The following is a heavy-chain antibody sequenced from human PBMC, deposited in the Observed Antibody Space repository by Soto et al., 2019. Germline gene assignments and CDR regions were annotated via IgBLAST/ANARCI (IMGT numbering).Heavy chain of an antibody. J-gene: IGHJ6*02. V-gene: IGHV4-34*01. CDR3: ARVSGIYYYGMDV. CDR2: INHSGST. D-gene: IGHD3-10*01. CDR1: GGSFSGYY. Sequence: SETLPLTCAVYGGSFSGYYWSWIRQPPGKGLEWIGEINHSGSTNYNPSLKSRVTISVDTSKNQFSLKLSSVTAADTAVYYCARVSGIYYYGMDVWGQGTTVT.